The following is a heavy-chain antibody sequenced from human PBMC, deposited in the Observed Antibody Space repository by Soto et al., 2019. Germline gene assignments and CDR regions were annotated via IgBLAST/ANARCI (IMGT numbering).Heavy chain of an antibody. Sequence: EVQLLESGGGLVQPGGSLRLSCAASGFTFSSYAMRWVRQAPGKGLEWVSAISGSGGSTYYADSVKGRFTITRDNSNNRLYMQRKSMRAEDTAVYYCEKRGSGSYYDYWGQGTLVTVSS. J-gene: IGHJ4*02. CDR2: ISGSGGST. CDR1: GFTFSSYA. CDR3: EKRGSGSYYDY. D-gene: IGHD3-10*01. V-gene: IGHV3-23*01.